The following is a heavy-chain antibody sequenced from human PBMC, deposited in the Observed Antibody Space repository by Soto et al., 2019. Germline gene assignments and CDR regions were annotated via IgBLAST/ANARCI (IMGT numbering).Heavy chain of an antibody. V-gene: IGHV3-33*01. CDR2: IWYDGSNK. J-gene: IGHJ6*02. CDR3: ARDHRDGYNYSGMDV. CDR1: GFTFSSYG. Sequence: GGSLRLSCAASGFTFSSYGMHWVRQAPGKGLEWVAVIWYDGSNKYYADSVKGRFTISRDNSKNTLYLQMNSLRAEDTAVYYCARDHRDGYNYSGMDVWGQGTTVTVSS.